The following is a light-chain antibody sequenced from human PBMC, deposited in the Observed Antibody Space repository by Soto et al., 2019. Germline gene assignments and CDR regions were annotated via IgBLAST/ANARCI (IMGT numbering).Light chain of an antibody. CDR3: PQSYKTLHT. J-gene: IGKJ1*01. V-gene: IGKV1-39*01. Sequence: DIQMTQSPSSLSASIGDRVTITCRASETINKYLNWYQQKPGKPPKLLIYTASTLPSGVPSRFSCSRPFRNLTLTINSLQPEDFATDHCPQSYKTLHTVGQGTQVDIK. CDR1: ETINKY. CDR2: TAS.